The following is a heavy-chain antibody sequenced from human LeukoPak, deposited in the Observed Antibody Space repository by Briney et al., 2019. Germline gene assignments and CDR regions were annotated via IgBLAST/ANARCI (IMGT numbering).Heavy chain of an antibody. Sequence: GGSLRLSCAASGFTFDDYGMSWVRQAPGKGLEWVSCINWNGGSTGYADSVKGRFTISRDNAKNSLYLQMNSLRAEDTALYYCARDGVVAAAGTRGGAFDIWGQGAMVTVSS. CDR1: GFTFDDYG. CDR3: ARDGVVAAAGTRGGAFDI. CDR2: INWNGGST. V-gene: IGHV3-20*04. J-gene: IGHJ3*02. D-gene: IGHD6-13*01.